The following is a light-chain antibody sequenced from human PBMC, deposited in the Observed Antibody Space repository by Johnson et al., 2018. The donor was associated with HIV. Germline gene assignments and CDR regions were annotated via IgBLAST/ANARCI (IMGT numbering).Light chain of an antibody. V-gene: IGLV1-51*01. Sequence: QSVLTQPPSVSAAPGQKVTISCSGSSSDMGNCAVSWYQQLPRTAPKLLIYDNNRRPSGIPDRFSGSKSGTSATLGITGLQTGAEGDYYCGTWASSLGAAFVGTGTKVNVL. CDR1: SSDMGNCA. CDR2: DNN. J-gene: IGLJ1*01. CDR3: GTWASSLGAAF.